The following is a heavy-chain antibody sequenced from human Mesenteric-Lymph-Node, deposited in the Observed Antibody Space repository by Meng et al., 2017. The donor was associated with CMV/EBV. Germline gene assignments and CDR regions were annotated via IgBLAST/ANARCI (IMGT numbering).Heavy chain of an antibody. CDR3: ARGYSGSYHRRFYFDY. D-gene: IGHD1-26*01. CDR1: GGSFSGYY. J-gene: IGHJ4*02. Sequence: YGGSFSGYYWSWIRQPPGKGLEWIGEINQSGSTNYNPSLKSRVTISIDTSKNQFSLKLSSVTAADTAVYYCARGYSGSYHRRFYFDYWGQGTLVTVSS. CDR2: INQSGST. V-gene: IGHV4-34*01.